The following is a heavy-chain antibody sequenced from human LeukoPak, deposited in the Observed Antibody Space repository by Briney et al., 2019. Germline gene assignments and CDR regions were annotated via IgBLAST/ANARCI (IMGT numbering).Heavy chain of an antibody. V-gene: IGHV3-23*01. CDR2: ISGSGGST. D-gene: IGHD4-17*01. Sequence: GGSLRLSCAASGFTFSSYAMSWVRQAPGKGLKWVSAISGSGGSTYYADSVKGRFTISRDNSKNTLYLQMNSLRAEDTAVYYCAKATPVTNSPGMDVWGQGTTVTVSS. J-gene: IGHJ6*02. CDR3: AKATPVTNSPGMDV. CDR1: GFTFSSYA.